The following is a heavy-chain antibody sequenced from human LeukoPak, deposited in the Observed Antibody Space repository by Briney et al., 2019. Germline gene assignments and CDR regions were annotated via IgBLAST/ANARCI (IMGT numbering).Heavy chain of an antibody. V-gene: IGHV4-34*01. CDR1: GGSFSGYY. D-gene: IGHD4-17*01. Sequence: SETLSLTCAVYGGSFSGYYWSWIRQPPGKGLEWIGEINHSGSTNYNPSLKSRVTISVDTSKNQFSLKLSSVTAADTAVYYCARDNPTVTTYDDYYYYYMDVWGKGTTVTVSS. CDR3: ARDNPTVTTYDDYYYYYMDV. J-gene: IGHJ6*03. CDR2: INHSGST.